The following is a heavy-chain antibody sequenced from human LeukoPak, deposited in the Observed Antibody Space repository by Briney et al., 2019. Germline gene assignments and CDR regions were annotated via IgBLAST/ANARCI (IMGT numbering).Heavy chain of an antibody. CDR3: ARAKTVTTESYYFDY. D-gene: IGHD4-17*01. V-gene: IGHV3-13*01. CDR2: IGTVGDT. Sequence: GGSLRLSCAASGFTFSSYDMHWVRQATGKGLEWVSAIGTVGDTYYSDSVKGRFTISRDNAKNSLYLQMNGLRAGDTAVYYCARAKTVTTESYYFDYWGQGTLVTVSS. CDR1: GFTFSSYD. J-gene: IGHJ4*02.